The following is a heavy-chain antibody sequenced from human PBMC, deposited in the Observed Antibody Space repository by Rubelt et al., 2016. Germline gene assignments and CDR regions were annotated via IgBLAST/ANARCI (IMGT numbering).Heavy chain of an antibody. CDR2: SHGDGRSP. J-gene: IGHJ4*02. V-gene: IGHV3-74*01. Sequence: VSRSHGDGRSPTYADSVKGRFTISRDNSKNTLYLQMNSLRAEDTAVYYCARAPREDYGAPAGYFDYWGQGTLVTVSS. D-gene: IGHD4-17*01. CDR3: ARAPREDYGAPAGYFDY.